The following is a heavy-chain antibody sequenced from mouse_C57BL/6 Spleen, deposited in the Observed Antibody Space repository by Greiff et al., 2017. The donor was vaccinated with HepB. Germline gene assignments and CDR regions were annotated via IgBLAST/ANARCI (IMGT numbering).Heavy chain of an antibody. V-gene: IGHV1-15*01. Sequence: VKLMESGAELVRPGASVTLSCKASGYTFTDYEMHWVKQTPVHGLEWIGAIDPETGGTAYNQKFKGKAILTADKSSSTAYMELRSLTSEDSAVYYCTRGYYSNYEAWFAYWGQGTLVTVSA. CDR2: IDPETGGT. CDR3: TRGYYSNYEAWFAY. CDR1: GYTFTDYE. J-gene: IGHJ3*01. D-gene: IGHD2-5*01.